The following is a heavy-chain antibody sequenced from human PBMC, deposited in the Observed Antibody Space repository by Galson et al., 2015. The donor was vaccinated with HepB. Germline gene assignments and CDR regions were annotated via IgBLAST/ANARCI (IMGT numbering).Heavy chain of an antibody. CDR3: ARGTIVGATIPNAFDI. CDR2: ISSNGGST. D-gene: IGHD1-26*01. J-gene: IGHJ3*02. Sequence: SCAASGFTFSSYAMHWVRQAPGKGLEYVSAISSNGGSTYYANSVKGRFTISRDNSKNTLYLQMGSLRAEDMAVYYCARGTIVGATIPNAFDIWGQGTMVTVSS. V-gene: IGHV3-64*01. CDR1: GFTFSSYA.